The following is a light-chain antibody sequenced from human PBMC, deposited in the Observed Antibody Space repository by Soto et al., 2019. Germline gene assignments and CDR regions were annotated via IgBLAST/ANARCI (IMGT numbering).Light chain of an antibody. J-gene: IGLJ2*01. Sequence: QSALTQPASVSGSPGQSITISCTGTSSDVGAYNYVSRYQQHPGKAPKLMICDVSSRPSGVSNRFSGSKSGNTASLTISGLQVEDEADYYCSSYTGSSTYLLFGGGTKLTVL. CDR1: SSDVGAYNY. V-gene: IGLV2-14*01. CDR2: DVS. CDR3: SSYTGSSTYLL.